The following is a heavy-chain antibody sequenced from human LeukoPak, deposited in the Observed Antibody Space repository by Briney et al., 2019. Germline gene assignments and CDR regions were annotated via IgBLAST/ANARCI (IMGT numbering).Heavy chain of an antibody. CDR2: INPNSGGT. Sequence: GASVKVSCKASGYTFTGYYMHWVRQAPGQGLEWMGWINPNSGGTNYAQKFQGRVTMTGDTSISTAYMELSRLRSDDTAVYYCARDHYYGSGSYIGWGQGTLVTVSS. CDR1: GYTFTGYY. D-gene: IGHD3-10*01. V-gene: IGHV1-2*02. J-gene: IGHJ4*02. CDR3: ARDHYYGSGSYIG.